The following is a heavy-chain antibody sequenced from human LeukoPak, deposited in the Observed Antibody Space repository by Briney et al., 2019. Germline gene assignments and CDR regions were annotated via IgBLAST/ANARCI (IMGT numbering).Heavy chain of an antibody. J-gene: IGHJ3*02. CDR2: IIPIFGTA. CDR3: ARTTGYSSSWHRGAFDI. Sequence: SVKVSCKASGGTFSSYAISWVRQAPGQGLERMGGIIPIFGTANYAQKFQGRVTITADKSTSTAYMELSSLRSEDTAVYYCARTTGYSSSWHRGAFDIWGQGTMVTVSS. CDR1: GGTFSSYA. V-gene: IGHV1-69*06. D-gene: IGHD6-13*01.